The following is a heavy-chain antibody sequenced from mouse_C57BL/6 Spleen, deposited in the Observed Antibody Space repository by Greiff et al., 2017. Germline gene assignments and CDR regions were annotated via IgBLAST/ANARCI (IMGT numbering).Heavy chain of an antibody. CDR3: TRGGHDWFAY. V-gene: IGHV1-5*01. J-gene: IGHJ3*01. CDR2: IYPGNSDT. CDR1: GYTFTSYW. Sequence: VQLQQSGTVLARPGASVKMSCKTSGYTFTSYWMHWVKQRPGKGLEWIGAIYPGNSDTSYNQKFKGKAKLPAVTSASTACMELSSLTNEDSAVYYCTRGGHDWFAYWGQGTLVTVSA.